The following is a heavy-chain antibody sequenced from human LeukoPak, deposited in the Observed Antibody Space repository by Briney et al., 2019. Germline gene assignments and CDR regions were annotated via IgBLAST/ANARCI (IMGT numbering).Heavy chain of an antibody. Sequence: GGSLRLSCAASGFTLRDYWMSWVRQAPGKGLEWVANIKQDGSAKYYVDSVKGRFTISRDNAQNSVYLQMNNLRAEDTALYYCARAKVTVPGGDYWGQGTLVTVSS. CDR1: GFTLRDYW. J-gene: IGHJ4*02. CDR2: IKQDGSAK. D-gene: IGHD4-17*01. V-gene: IGHV3-7*01. CDR3: ARAKVTVPGGDY.